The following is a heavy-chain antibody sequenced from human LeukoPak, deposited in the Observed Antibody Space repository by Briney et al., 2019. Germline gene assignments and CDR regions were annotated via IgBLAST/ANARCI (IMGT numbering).Heavy chain of an antibody. CDR2: FDPEDGET. J-gene: IGHJ6*02. CDR3: ATYYGDYDLMDA. V-gene: IGHV1-24*01. CDR1: GYTLTELS. Sequence: GASVKVSCKVSGYTLTELSMHWVRQAPGKGLEWMGGFDPEDGETIYAQKFQGRVTMTEDTSTDTAYMELSSLRSEDTAVYYCATYYGDYDLMDAWGQGTTVTVSS. D-gene: IGHD4-17*01.